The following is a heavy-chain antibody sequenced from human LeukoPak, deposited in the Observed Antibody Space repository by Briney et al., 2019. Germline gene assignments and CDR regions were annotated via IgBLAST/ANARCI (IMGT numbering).Heavy chain of an antibody. V-gene: IGHV1-8*03. CDR2: LNPNSGNA. Sequence: GASVKVSCKXSGYIFTTYDIGWVRQATRQGLEWMGWLNPNSGNAGYSQKFQGRVTISRNTSISTAYMELSSLRSDDTAIYYCARRKFLGWFDPWGQGTLVTVSS. CDR3: ARRKFLGWFDP. J-gene: IGHJ5*02. D-gene: IGHD7-27*01. CDR1: GYIFTTYD.